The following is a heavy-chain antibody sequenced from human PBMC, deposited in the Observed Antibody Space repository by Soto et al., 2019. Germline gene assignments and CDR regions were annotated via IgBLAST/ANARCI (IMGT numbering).Heavy chain of an antibody. CDR1: GSTFSSYG. V-gene: IGHV3-33*01. CDR2: IWYDGSNK. CDR3: ARDSWSAAAPVYYYYYGMDV. Sequence: PGGSLRLSCAASGSTFSSYGMHWVRQAQGKGLEWVAVIWYDGSNKYYADSVKGRFTISRDNSKNTLYLQMNSLRAEDTAVYYCARDSWSAAAPVYYYYYGMDVWGQGTTVTVSS. D-gene: IGHD6-13*01. J-gene: IGHJ6*02.